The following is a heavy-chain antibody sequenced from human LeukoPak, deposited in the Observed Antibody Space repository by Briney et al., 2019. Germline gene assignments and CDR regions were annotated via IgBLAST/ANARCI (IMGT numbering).Heavy chain of an antibody. CDR1: GFTFSSYE. CDR2: ISSSGSTI. V-gene: IGHV3-48*03. D-gene: IGHD3-9*01. CDR3: ARGVRNYDILTGYYGPHYFDY. J-gene: IGHJ4*02. Sequence: PGGSLRLSCAASGFTFSSYEMNWVRQAPGKGLEWVSYISSSGSTIYYADSGKGRFTISRDNAKNSLYLQMNSLRAEDTAVYYCARGVRNYDILTGYYGPHYFDYWGQGTLVTVSS.